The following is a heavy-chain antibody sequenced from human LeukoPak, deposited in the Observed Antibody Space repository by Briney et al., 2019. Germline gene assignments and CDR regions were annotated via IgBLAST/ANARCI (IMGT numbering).Heavy chain of an antibody. CDR1: GGTFSSYA. CDR2: IIPIFGTA. J-gene: IGHJ5*02. Sequence: GASVKVSCKASGGTFSSYAISWVRQAPGQGLEWMGGIIPIFGTANYAQKFQGRVTMTRNTSISTAYMELSSLRSEDTAVYYCARGPLRGVGYNWFDPWGQGTLVTVSS. V-gene: IGHV1-69*05. D-gene: IGHD3-10*01. CDR3: ARGPLRGVGYNWFDP.